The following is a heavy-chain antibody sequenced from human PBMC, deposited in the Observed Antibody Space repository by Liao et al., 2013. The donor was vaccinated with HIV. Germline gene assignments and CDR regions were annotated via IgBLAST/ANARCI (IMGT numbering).Heavy chain of an antibody. D-gene: IGHD3-16*01. CDR2: IYSSGSA. CDR1: GGSISSYY. V-gene: IGHV4-4*07. Sequence: QVQLQESGPGLVKPSETLSLTCTVSGGSISSYYWSWIRQPAGKGLEWIGRIYSSGSANYNPSLKSRVTMSVDTSKNQFSLKLSSVTAADTAVYYCASIPIMRNYFDCWGQGTLVTVSS. J-gene: IGHJ4*02. CDR3: ASIPIMRNYFDC.